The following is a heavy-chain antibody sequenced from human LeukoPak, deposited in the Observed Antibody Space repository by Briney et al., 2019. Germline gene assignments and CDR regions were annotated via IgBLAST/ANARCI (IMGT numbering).Heavy chain of an antibody. CDR3: ARDPPGIAASVSGG. V-gene: IGHV3-53*01. D-gene: IGHD6-13*01. CDR1: GFTVSNNY. J-gene: IGHJ4*02. Sequence: PGGSLRLSCKASGFTVSNNYMNWVRQAPGKGLEWVALIHSGGTTNYADSVKGRFTISRDNSKNTLYLQMTNVRVEDTAVYYCARDPPGIAASVSGGWGQGTLVTVSS. CDR2: IHSGGTT.